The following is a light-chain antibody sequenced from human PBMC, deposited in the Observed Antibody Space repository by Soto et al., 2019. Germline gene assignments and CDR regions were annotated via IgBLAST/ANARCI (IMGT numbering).Light chain of an antibody. Sequence: QSVLTQPPSVSAAPGQKVTISLSGSNSNIGNNYVSWYQHLPGTAPKLLIYDNNKRPSGIPDRFSGSKSGTSATLGITGLQTGDEADYYCGTWDSSLSAYVFGTETKVTVL. CDR1: NSNIGNNY. CDR2: DNN. CDR3: GTWDSSLSAYV. J-gene: IGLJ1*01. V-gene: IGLV1-51*01.